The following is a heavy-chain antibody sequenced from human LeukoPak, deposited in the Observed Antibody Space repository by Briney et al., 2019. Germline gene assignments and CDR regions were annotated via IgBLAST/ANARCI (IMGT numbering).Heavy chain of an antibody. J-gene: IGHJ6*02. V-gene: IGHV4-4*02. CDR2: IYHSGST. D-gene: IGHD2-2*01. CDR1: GGSISSSNW. Sequence: KPSETLSLTCAVSGGSISSSNWWSWVRQPPEKGLEWIGEIYHSGSTNYNPSLKSRVTISVDKSKNQFSLKLSSVTAADTAVYYCATSGSTSSYGMDVWGQGTTVTVSS. CDR3: ATSGSTSSYGMDV.